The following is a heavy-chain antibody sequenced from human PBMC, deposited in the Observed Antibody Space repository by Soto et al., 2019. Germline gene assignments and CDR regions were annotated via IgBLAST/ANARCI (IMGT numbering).Heavy chain of an antibody. Sequence: QVQLVESGGGVVQPGRSLRLSCAASGFTFSSYGMHWVRQAPGKGLEWVAVISYDGSNKYYADSVKGRFTISRDNSKNTLYLQMNSLRAEDTAVYYCAKDRVTIFGVVYSYGMDVWGQGTTVTVSS. D-gene: IGHD3-3*01. CDR3: AKDRVTIFGVVYSYGMDV. CDR2: ISYDGSNK. V-gene: IGHV3-30*18. CDR1: GFTFSSYG. J-gene: IGHJ6*02.